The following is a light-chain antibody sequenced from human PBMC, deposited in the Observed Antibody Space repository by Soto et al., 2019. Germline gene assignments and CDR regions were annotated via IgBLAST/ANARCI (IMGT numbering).Light chain of an antibody. J-gene: IGKJ4*02. CDR3: QQCNRSPLT. CDR2: GAS. V-gene: IGKV3D-15*01. Sequence: EIVMTQSPATLSVSPGERATLSCRASQSISTNLVWYQQKPGQAPRLLIYGASTRATGIPARFSCSGSGTEFTLTITSLQSEDFSVSYCQQCNRSPLTCGGGTKVEIK. CDR1: QSISTN.